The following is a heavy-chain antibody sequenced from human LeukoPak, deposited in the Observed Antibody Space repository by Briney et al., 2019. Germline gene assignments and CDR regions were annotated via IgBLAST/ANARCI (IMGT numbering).Heavy chain of an antibody. CDR3: ARHSSSHDWFDP. CDR2: IIPIFGTA. Sequence: SVKVSCKASGGTFNSYAISWVRQAPGQGLEWMGGIIPIFGTANYAQKFQGRVTITTDESTSTAYMELSSLRSEDTAVYYCARHSSSHDWFDPWGQGTLVTVSS. D-gene: IGHD6-13*01. CDR1: GGTFNSYA. J-gene: IGHJ5*02. V-gene: IGHV1-69*05.